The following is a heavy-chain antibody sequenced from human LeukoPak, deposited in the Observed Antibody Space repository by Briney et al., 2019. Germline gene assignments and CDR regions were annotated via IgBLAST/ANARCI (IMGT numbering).Heavy chain of an antibody. CDR3: ARGGDCSSTSCYQPTYYYYYYGMDV. Sequence: GGSLRLSCAASGFTFSSYSMNWVRQAPGKGLEWVSSISSSSSYIYYADSVKGGFTISRDNAKNSLYLQMNSLSAEDTAVYCCARGGDCSSTSCYQPTYYYYYYGMDVWGQGTTVTVSS. V-gene: IGHV3-21*01. CDR1: GFTFSSYS. J-gene: IGHJ6*02. CDR2: ISSSSSYI. D-gene: IGHD2-2*01.